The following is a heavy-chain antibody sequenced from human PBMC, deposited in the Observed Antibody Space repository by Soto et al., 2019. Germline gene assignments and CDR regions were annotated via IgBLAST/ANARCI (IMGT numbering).Heavy chain of an antibody. CDR3: ACTIFGVVINDWFDP. V-gene: IGHV1-69*02. J-gene: IGHJ5*02. CDR1: GGTFSSYT. D-gene: IGHD3-3*01. Sequence: QVQLVQSGAEVKKPGSSVKVSCKASGGTFSSYTISWVRQAPGQGLEWMGRIIPILGIANYAQKFQGSVTITADTSTSTACMALSSLRFEDTAVYYCACTIFGVVINDWFDPWGQGTLVTVSS. CDR2: IIPILGIA.